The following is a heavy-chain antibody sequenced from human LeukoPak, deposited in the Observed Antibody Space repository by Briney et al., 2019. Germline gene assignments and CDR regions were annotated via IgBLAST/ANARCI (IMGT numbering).Heavy chain of an antibody. J-gene: IGHJ3*02. V-gene: IGHV3-30*18. CDR3: AKMRTPTAHSGDAFDI. CDR2: ISYDGSNK. Sequence: PGRSLRLSCAASGFTFSSYGIHWVRQAPGKGLEWVAVISYDGSNKYYVDSVKGRFTISRDNSKNTLNLQMNSLRAEDTAVYYCAKMRTPTAHSGDAFDIWGQGTMVTASS. CDR1: GFTFSSYG. D-gene: IGHD4-17*01.